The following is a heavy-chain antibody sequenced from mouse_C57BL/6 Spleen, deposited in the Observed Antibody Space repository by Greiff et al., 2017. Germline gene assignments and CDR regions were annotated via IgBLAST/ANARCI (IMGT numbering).Heavy chain of an antibody. Sequence: VQLQQSGPELVKPGASVKLSCKASGYAFSSSWMTWVQQRPGKGLEWIGRIYPGDGDTNYNGKFKGKATLTADKASTTAYMQLSSLTSEDYAVYFCERSDRRVVAGDYFDGWGQGTTLTVSS. CDR3: ERSDRRVVAGDYFDG. CDR1: GYAFSSSW. V-gene: IGHV1-82*01. CDR2: IYPGDGDT. J-gene: IGHJ2*01. D-gene: IGHD1-1*01.